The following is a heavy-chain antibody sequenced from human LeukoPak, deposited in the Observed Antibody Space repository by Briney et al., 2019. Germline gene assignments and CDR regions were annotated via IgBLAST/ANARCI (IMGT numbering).Heavy chain of an antibody. CDR2: INHSGST. V-gene: IGHV4-34*01. CDR1: GGSFSGYY. D-gene: IGHD6-13*01. Sequence: SETLSLTCAVYGGSFSGYYWSWIRKPPGKGLEWIGEINHSGSTNYNPSLKSRVTISVDTSKNQFSLKLSSVTAADTAVYYCASSGYSSRIDYWGQGTLVTVSS. CDR3: ASSGYSSRIDY. J-gene: IGHJ4*02.